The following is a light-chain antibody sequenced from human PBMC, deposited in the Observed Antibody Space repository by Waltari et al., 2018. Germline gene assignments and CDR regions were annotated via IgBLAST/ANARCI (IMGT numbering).Light chain of an antibody. CDR3: GSYTSSDTWI. CDR1: SDDVGGSDY. J-gene: IGLJ2*01. CDR2: DVS. Sequence: QSALTQPSSVSGSPGQSITLSCTGTSDDVGGSDYVSWYQHHPGKAPKPIIYDVSDRPSGVSNRFSGSRSANTASLAISGLQAEDEAHYYCGSYTSSDTWIFGGGTKLTVL. V-gene: IGLV2-14*03.